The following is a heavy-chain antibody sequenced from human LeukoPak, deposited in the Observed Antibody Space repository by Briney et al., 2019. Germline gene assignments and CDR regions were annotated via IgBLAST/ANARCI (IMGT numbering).Heavy chain of an antibody. Sequence: ASVTVSCKASGGTFSSYAISWVRQAPGQGLEWMGGIIPIFGTANYAQKFQGRVTITADESTSTAYMELSSLRSEDTAVYYCAKDIGPYYDILTGYSLGDFQHWGQGTLVTVSS. CDR3: AKDIGPYYDILTGYSLGDFQH. D-gene: IGHD3-9*01. CDR1: GGTFSSYA. J-gene: IGHJ1*01. V-gene: IGHV1-69*13. CDR2: IIPIFGTA.